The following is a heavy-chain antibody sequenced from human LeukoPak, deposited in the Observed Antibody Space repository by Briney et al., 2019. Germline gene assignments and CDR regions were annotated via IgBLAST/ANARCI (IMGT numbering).Heavy chain of an antibody. CDR2: IYTSGST. J-gene: IGHJ4*02. V-gene: IGHV4-4*07. CDR3: VRCHEPGGTSCYYDY. D-gene: IGHD2-2*01. Sequence: SETLSLTCTVSGGSISSYYWSWLRQPAGKGLEWIGRIYTSGSTNYNPSLKSRVTMSVDTSKNQFSLKLSSVTAADTAVYYCVRCHEPGGTSCYYDYWGQGTLVTVSS. CDR1: GGSISSYY.